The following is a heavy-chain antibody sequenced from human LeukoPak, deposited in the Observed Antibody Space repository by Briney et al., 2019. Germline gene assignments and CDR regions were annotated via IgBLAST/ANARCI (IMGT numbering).Heavy chain of an antibody. J-gene: IGHJ4*02. CDR1: GFTFSSYG. V-gene: IGHV3-33*01. CDR3: ARRYGSGSPADY. D-gene: IGHD3-10*01. Sequence: GRSLRLSCAASGFTFSSYGMHWVRQAPGKGLEWVAVIWYDGSNKYYADSVKGRFTISRDNSKNTLYLQMNSLRAEDTAVYYCARRYGSGSPADYWGQGTLVTVSS. CDR2: IWYDGSNK.